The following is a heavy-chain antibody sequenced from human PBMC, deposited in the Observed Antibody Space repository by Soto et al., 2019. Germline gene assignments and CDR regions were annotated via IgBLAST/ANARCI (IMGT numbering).Heavy chain of an antibody. CDR3: ARALDTTMASKDNWLDP. Sequence: PGGTLSLSCASSGFTFTSYAMSWVRQAPEKGLEWVAAISYDGSNKYYADSVKGRFTISRDNAKNTLYLQVNTLRAEDTAVYYCARALDTTMASKDNWLDPWGQGTLVTVSS. V-gene: IGHV3-30-3*01. CDR1: GFTFTSYA. D-gene: IGHD5-18*01. J-gene: IGHJ5*02. CDR2: ISYDGSNK.